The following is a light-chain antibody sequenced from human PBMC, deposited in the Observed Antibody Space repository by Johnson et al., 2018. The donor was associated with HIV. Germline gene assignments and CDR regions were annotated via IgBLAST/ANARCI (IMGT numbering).Light chain of an antibody. Sequence: QSVLTQPPSVSAAPGQSVNISCSGHSSNIENYFVSWYQQLPGAAPRLLIYEDYKRPSGIPDRFPGSKSGASATLGITGLQLGDEADYYCGVWDASLSPHYVFGTGTTITVL. CDR2: EDY. CDR3: GVWDASLSPHYV. V-gene: IGLV1-51*02. CDR1: SSNIENYF. J-gene: IGLJ1*01.